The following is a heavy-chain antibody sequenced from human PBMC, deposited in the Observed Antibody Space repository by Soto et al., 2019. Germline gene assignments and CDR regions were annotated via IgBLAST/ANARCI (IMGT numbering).Heavy chain of an antibody. CDR2: IIPIFGTA. J-gene: IGHJ4*02. V-gene: IGHV1-69*01. CDR1: GGTFSRHA. CDR3: ARGWGYDSNDYYYAY. Sequence: QVQLVQSGAEVRKPGSSVKVSCKASGGTFSRHAISWVRQAPGQGLEWMGGIIPIFGTANHAQKFQGRVTIIADESTSTVYMEVSSLRSEDTATYYCARGWGYDSNDYYYAYWGQGTLVIVSS. D-gene: IGHD3-22*01.